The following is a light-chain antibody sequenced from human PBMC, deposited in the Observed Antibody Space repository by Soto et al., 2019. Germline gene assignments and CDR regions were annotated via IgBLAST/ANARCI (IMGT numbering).Light chain of an antibody. CDR2: LGS. Sequence: DIVMTQSPLSLPVTPGEPASISCRSSQSLLQSNGYIYLDWYLQKPGQSPQLLIYLGSSRASGVPDRFSGSGSDTDFTLKISRVEAEDVGVYYCMQALQTPWTFGQGTKV. CDR3: MQALQTPWT. J-gene: IGKJ1*01. V-gene: IGKV2-28*01. CDR1: QSLLQSNGYIY.